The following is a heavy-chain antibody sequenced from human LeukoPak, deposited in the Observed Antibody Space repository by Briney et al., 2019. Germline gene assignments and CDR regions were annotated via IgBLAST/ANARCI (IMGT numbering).Heavy chain of an antibody. CDR1: GGTFSSYA. CDR3: ARGELGYSSSWTSSAFDI. Sequence: SVKVSCKASGGTFSSYAISWVRQAPGQGLEWMGGIIPIFGTANYAQRSQGRVTITADKSTSTAYMELSSLRSEDTAVYYCARGELGYSSSWTSSAFDIWGQGTMVTVSS. V-gene: IGHV1-69*06. CDR2: IIPIFGTA. J-gene: IGHJ3*02. D-gene: IGHD6-13*01.